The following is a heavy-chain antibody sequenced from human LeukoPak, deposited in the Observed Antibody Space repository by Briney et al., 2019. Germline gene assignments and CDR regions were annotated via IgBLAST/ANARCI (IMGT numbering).Heavy chain of an antibody. CDR2: IYYSGST. Sequence: SETLSLTCTVSGGSISSGGYYWSWIRQHPGKGLEWIGYIYYSGSTYYNPSLKSRVTISVDTSKNQFSLKLSSVTAADTAVYYCASLSIPYGLNFDYWGQGTLVTVSS. CDR3: ASLSIPYGLNFDY. D-gene: IGHD3-10*01. CDR1: GGSISSGGYY. V-gene: IGHV4-31*03. J-gene: IGHJ4*02.